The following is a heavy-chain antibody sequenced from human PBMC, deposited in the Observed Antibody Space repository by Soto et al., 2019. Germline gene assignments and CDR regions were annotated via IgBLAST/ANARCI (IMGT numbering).Heavy chain of an antibody. J-gene: IGHJ4*02. CDR3: TRGLGYSAS. CDR2: LVPIFLTT. V-gene: IGHV1-69*06. D-gene: IGHD7-27*01. Sequence: QVQLVQSGTEVKKPGSSVKVSCQASGDNFNNYAINRVRQAPGQGLEWMGGLVPIFLTTNYAQKFQGRVTITADRSTSTAYMELSSLISEDTAVYYCTRGLGYSASWGQGTLVTVSS. CDR1: GDNFNNYA.